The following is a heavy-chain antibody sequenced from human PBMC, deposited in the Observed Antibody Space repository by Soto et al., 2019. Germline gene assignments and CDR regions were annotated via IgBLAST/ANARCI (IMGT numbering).Heavy chain of an antibody. J-gene: IGHJ6*02. V-gene: IGHV3-21*01. Sequence: GGSLRLSCAASGFTFSSYSMNWVRQAPGKGLEWVSSISSSSSYIYYADSVKGRFTISRDNAKNSLYLQMNSLRAEDTAVYYCAREGDTAMVKDYYGMDVWGQGTTVTVSS. CDR1: GFTFSSYS. D-gene: IGHD5-18*01. CDR3: AREGDTAMVKDYYGMDV. CDR2: ISSSSSYI.